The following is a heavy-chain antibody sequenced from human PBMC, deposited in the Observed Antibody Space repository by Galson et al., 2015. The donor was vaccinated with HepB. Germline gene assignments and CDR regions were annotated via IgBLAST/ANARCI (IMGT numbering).Heavy chain of an antibody. Sequence: SVKVSCKASGYTFTSYAMHWVRQAPGQRLEWMGWINAGNGNTKYSQKFQGRVTITRDTSASTAYMELSSLRSEDTAVYYCARRGRYGGPFDYWGQGTLVTVSS. CDR2: INAGNGNT. CDR1: GYTFTSYA. D-gene: IGHD3-16*01. CDR3: ARRGRYGGPFDY. J-gene: IGHJ4*02. V-gene: IGHV1-3*01.